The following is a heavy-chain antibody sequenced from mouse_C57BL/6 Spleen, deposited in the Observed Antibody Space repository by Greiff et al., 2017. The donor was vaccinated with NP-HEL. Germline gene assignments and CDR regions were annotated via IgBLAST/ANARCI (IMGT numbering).Heavy chain of an antibody. J-gene: IGHJ1*03. Sequence: VQLKESGGGLVKPGGSLKLSCAASGFTFSSYAMSWVRQTPEKRLEWVATISDGGSYTYYPDNVKGRFTISRDNAKNNLYLQMSHLKSEDTAMYDCARDPGGSGYFDVWGTGTTVTVSS. V-gene: IGHV5-4*01. CDR3: ARDPGGSGYFDV. CDR1: GFTFSSYA. CDR2: ISDGGSYT.